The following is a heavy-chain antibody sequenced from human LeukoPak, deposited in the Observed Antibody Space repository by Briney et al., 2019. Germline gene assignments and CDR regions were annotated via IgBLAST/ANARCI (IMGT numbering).Heavy chain of an antibody. Sequence: ASVKVSCKASGYTFTGYYMHWVRQAPGQGLEWMGWINPNSGGTNYAQKFQGRVTMTRDTSISTAYMELSRLRSDDTAVYYCASVSDYSNYAIDYWGQGTLVTVSS. CDR3: ASVSDYSNYAIDY. J-gene: IGHJ4*02. D-gene: IGHD4-11*01. CDR2: INPNSGGT. CDR1: GYTFTGYY. V-gene: IGHV1-2*02.